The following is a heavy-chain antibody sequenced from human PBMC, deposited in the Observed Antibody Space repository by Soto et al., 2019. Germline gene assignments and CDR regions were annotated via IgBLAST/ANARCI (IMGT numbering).Heavy chain of an antibody. D-gene: IGHD6-19*01. CDR1: GFTFSSSA. J-gene: IGHJ3*02. V-gene: IGHV1-58*01. CDR2: IVVGSGNT. Sequence: SVKFSCKAVGFTFSSSAVQCLRQARGQRLEWIGWIVVGSGNTNYAQKFQERVTITRDMSTSTAYMELSSLRSEDTAVYYCAAVGGIAVAGTREAFDIWGQGTMVTVSS. CDR3: AAVGGIAVAGTREAFDI.